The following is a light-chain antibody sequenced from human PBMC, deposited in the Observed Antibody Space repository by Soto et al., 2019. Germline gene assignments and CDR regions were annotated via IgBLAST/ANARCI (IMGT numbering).Light chain of an antibody. CDR3: HLYNNWPPWT. CDR2: GAS. V-gene: IGKV3-15*01. CDR1: QSVSSN. Sequence: EIAMTQSPATLSVSPGERATLSCRASQSVSSNLAWYQQKPGQAPRLLIYGASTRASGVPARFSGIGSGTEFTLTISGLQSEDFAVYYCHLYNNWPPWTFGPGTKVEIK. J-gene: IGKJ1*01.